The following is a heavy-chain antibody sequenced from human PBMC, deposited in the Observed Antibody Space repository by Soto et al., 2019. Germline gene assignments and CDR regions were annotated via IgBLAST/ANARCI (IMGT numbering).Heavy chain of an antibody. CDR3: AGYSNSWSKYVKH. CDR2: IYYSGST. J-gene: IGHJ1*01. D-gene: IGHD6-13*01. CDR1: GGSFSPNY. V-gene: IGHV4-59*05. Sequence: SETLSLTCTVSGGSFSPNYWSWIRQPPGKGLEWIGSIYYSGSTYYNPSLNSRVTVSVDTSKNQFSLKLNSVMAADTAVYYCAGYSNSWSKYVKHWGRGSLVTAPQ.